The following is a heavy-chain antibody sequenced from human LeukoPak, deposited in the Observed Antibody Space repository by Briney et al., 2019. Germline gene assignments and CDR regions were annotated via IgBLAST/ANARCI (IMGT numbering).Heavy chain of an antibody. CDR1: GYTFTSYD. D-gene: IGHD1-14*01. Sequence: ASVKVSCKASGYTFTSYDINWVRQAPGQGLEWMGWISAYNGNTDYAQKLQGRVTMTTDTSTSTAYMELRSLRSDDTAVYYCARDLSGPGNWYFDLWGRGTLVTVSS. CDR3: ARDLSGPGNWYFDL. V-gene: IGHV1-18*01. CDR2: ISAYNGNT. J-gene: IGHJ2*01.